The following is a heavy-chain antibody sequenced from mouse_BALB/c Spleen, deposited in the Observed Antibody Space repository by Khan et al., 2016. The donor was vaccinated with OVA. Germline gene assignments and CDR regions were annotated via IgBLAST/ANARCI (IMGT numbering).Heavy chain of an antibody. J-gene: IGHJ3*01. CDR1: GYTFTSYY. V-gene: IGHV1S81*02. D-gene: IGHD2-1*01. CDR3: TRSGYGTFAY. Sequence: QVQLKESGAELVKPGASVKLSCKASGYTFTSYYMYWVKQRPGQGLEWIGEINPSDGDTNFNEKFKSKATLTVDKSSNKAYMQLSSLTSEDSAVYYCTRSGYGTFAYWGQGTLVTVSA. CDR2: INPSDGDT.